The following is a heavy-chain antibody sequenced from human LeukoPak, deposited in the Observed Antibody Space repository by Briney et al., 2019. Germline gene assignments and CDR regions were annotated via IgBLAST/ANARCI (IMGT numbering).Heavy chain of an antibody. J-gene: IGHJ5*02. V-gene: IGHV4-59*01. CDR2: IYDSWST. D-gene: IGHD3-10*01. CDR3: ARRISRIGESSFDP. Sequence: SSETLSLTCTVSGGSISSYYWSWIRQPPGKGLEWIGYIYDSWSTKYNPSLKSRVTISVDTSKNQFSLKLSSVTAADTAVYYCARRISRIGESSFDPWGQGTLVTVSS. CDR1: GGSISSYY.